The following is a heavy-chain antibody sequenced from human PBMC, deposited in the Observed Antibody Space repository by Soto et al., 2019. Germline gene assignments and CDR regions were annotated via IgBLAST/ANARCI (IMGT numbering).Heavy chain of an antibody. J-gene: IGHJ4*02. CDR2: IKQDGSEK. CDR3: ASYDNSGRIDY. V-gene: IGHV3-7*01. Sequence: LRLSCAASGFTFSSYWMSWVRQSPGKGLDLVANIKQDGSEKYYVDSVKGRFTISRDNAKNSLYLQMDSLRAEDTAVYYCASYDNSGRIDYWGQGTLVTVSS. CDR1: GFTFSSYW. D-gene: IGHD3-22*01.